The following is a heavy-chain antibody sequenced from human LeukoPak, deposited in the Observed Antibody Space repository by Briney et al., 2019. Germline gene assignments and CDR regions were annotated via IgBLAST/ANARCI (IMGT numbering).Heavy chain of an antibody. J-gene: IGHJ3*01. V-gene: IGHV5-51*01. D-gene: IGHD1-26*01. CDR3: GMSGDRVPLQDDVFDV. CDR1: GYSFTSYR. CDR2: IYPGDSGP. Sequence: GESLKISCKVSGYSFTSYRIGWVRQMPGKGLEWMGIIYPGDSGPTYSPSFQGQVTTSVDKSINTAYLQWSSLQASDTAMYYCGMSGDRVPLQDDVFDVWGQGTMVTVST.